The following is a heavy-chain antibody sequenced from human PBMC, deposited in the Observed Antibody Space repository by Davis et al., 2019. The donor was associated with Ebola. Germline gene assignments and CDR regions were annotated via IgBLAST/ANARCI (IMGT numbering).Heavy chain of an antibody. D-gene: IGHD3-16*01. CDR1: GFNFTNFW. CDR3: ARRYDWQIDP. Sequence: GESLKISCKGSGFNFTNFWITWVRQKPGKGLEWMGIIFPGDSDTRYSPSFQGQVTISADTSTSTTYLQWSSLKASDTGMYYCARRYDWQIDPWGQGTLVTVSS. J-gene: IGHJ5*02. V-gene: IGHV5-51*01. CDR2: IFPGDSDT.